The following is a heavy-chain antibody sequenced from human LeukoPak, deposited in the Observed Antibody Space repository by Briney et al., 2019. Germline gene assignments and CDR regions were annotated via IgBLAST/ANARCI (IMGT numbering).Heavy chain of an antibody. D-gene: IGHD2-8*01. CDR2: IYYSGST. CDR3: ARVGDIVLNNWFDP. CDR1: GGSISSSSYY. J-gene: IGHJ5*02. Sequence: SETPSLTCTVSGGSISSSSYYWGWIRQPPGKGLEWIGSIYYSGSTYYNPSLKSRVTISVDTSKNQFSLKLSSVTAADTAVYCCARVGDIVLNNWFDPWGQGTLVTVSS. V-gene: IGHV4-39*07.